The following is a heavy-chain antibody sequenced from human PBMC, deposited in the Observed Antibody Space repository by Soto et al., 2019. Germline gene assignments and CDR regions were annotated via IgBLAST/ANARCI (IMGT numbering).Heavy chain of an antibody. CDR2: IIPIFATS. CDR1: GGTFSSYA. D-gene: IGHD5-12*01. Sequence: QVQLVQSGAEVKKPGSLVKVSCKASGGTFSSYAISWVRQAPGQGLEWMGGIIPIFATSNYAQKFQGRVTITADESTTTAYMELSSLRSEDTAVYYCARGVEHSGYDFFYWGQGTLVTVSS. CDR3: ARGVEHSGYDFFY. V-gene: IGHV1-69*01. J-gene: IGHJ4*02.